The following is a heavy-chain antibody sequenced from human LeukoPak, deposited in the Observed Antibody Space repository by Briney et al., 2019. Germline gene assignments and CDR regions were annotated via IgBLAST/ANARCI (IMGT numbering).Heavy chain of an antibody. V-gene: IGHV4-38-2*02. CDR1: GYSISSGYY. D-gene: IGHD6-19*01. J-gene: IGHJ2*01. CDR3: ATLARIAVAGPYWYFDL. CDR2: IYHSGST. Sequence: PSETLSLTCTVSGYSISSGYYWGWIRQPPGKGLEWIGSIYHSGSTYYNPSLKSRVTISVDTSKNQFSLKLSSVTAADTAVYYCATLARIAVAGPYWYFDLWGRGTLVTVSS.